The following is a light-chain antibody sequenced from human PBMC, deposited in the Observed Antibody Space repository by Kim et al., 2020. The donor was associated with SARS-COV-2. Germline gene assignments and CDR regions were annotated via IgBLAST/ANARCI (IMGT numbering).Light chain of an antibody. CDR3: AAWDDSLSGAV. J-gene: IGLJ3*02. Sequence: GEGFTIPCSESSSTIGINSVSWYQPLPGAAPNLVIHSNNQRPSGVPDRFSGSKSGTSASLAISGLQSEDEADYYCAAWDDSLSGAVFGGGTQLTVL. V-gene: IGLV1-47*02. CDR2: SNN. CDR1: SSTIGINS.